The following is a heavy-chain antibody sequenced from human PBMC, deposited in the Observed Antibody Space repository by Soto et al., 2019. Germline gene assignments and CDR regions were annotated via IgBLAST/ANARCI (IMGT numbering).Heavy chain of an antibody. D-gene: IGHD3-22*01. Sequence: SAKVSCKACGGGFSSYAISWVRQAPGQGLEFMGGIIPIFGTANYAQKFQGRVTITADESTSTAYMELSSLRSEDTAVYYCARDRLFRTYYYDSSGYYPRFDYWGQGTLVTVSS. CDR2: IIPIFGTA. CDR1: GGGFSSYA. V-gene: IGHV1-69*13. CDR3: ARDRLFRTYYYDSSGYYPRFDY. J-gene: IGHJ4*02.